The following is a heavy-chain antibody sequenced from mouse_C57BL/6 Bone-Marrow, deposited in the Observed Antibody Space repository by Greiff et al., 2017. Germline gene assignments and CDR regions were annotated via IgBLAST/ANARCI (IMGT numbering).Heavy chain of an antibody. V-gene: IGHV14-4*01. CDR3: TTYYYGSSYEFSY. CDR1: GFNIKDDY. Sequence: EVQLQQSGAELVRPGASVKLSCTASGFNIKDDYMHWVQQTPEQGLEWIGWIDPATGDTASASKFQGKATLTADTSSNTAYLQISSLTSEDTAVYYCTTYYYGSSYEFSYWGQGTTLTVST. CDR2: IDPATGDT. D-gene: IGHD1-1*01. J-gene: IGHJ2*01.